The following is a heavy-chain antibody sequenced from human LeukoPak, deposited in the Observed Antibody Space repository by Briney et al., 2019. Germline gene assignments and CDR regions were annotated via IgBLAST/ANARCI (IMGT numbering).Heavy chain of an antibody. CDR3: AKGGLKGSYYFDS. V-gene: IGHV3-30*02. Sequence: GGSLRLSCEASGFTSGSHAMRWVRQAPGKGLEWVTFLRSDGSNKYYADSVKGRFSLSRDSSKNTLYLQMNSLTVEDTAIYYCAKGGLKGSYYFDSWGQGTLVTVSS. J-gene: IGHJ4*02. CDR2: LRSDGSNK. D-gene: IGHD5-12*01. CDR1: GFTSGSHA.